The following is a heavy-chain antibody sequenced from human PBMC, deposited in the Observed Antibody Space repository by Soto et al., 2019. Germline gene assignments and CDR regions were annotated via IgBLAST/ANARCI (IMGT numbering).Heavy chain of an antibody. Sequence: EALKTSCAASVLTVSIYAMSWVRQAPGKGLEWVSAISGSGGSTYYADSVKGRFTISRDNSKNTLYLQMNSPRAEDTAVYYCAKDLASYDLLTGYVLDPWGQGTLVNGYS. CDR2: ISGSGGST. D-gene: IGHD3-9*01. CDR3: AKDLASYDLLTGYVLDP. J-gene: IGHJ5*02. V-gene: IGHV3-23*01. CDR1: VLTVSIYA.